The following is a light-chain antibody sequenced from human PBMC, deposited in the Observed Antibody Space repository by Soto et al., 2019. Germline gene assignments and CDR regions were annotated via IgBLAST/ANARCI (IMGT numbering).Light chain of an antibody. CDR3: SSYTISSTLMV. J-gene: IGLJ2*01. CDR2: DVS. CDR1: SSDVGGYNY. Sequence: QSALTQPASVSGSPGQSITISCTGTSSDVGGYNYVSWYQQHPGKAPKLMIYDVSNRPSGVSNRFSGSTSGNTASLTISGLQAEDEEDYYCSSYTISSTLMVFGGGTKLTVL. V-gene: IGLV2-14*01.